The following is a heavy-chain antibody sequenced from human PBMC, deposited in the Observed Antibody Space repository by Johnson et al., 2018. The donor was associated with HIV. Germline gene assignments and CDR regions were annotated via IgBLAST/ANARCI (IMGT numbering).Heavy chain of an antibody. CDR3: ARDRGAAARYDAFDI. CDR1: GFTFDDYG. D-gene: IGHD3-10*01. V-gene: IGHV3-20*04. J-gene: IGHJ3*02. CDR2: INWNGGST. Sequence: DVQVVESGGGVVRPGGSLRLSCAASGFTFDDYGMSWVRQTPGKGLEWVSGINWNGGSTGYADSVKGRLSISRDNAKKSLYLQMHSLRAEDTALYYCARDRGAAARYDAFDIWGQGTMVTVSS.